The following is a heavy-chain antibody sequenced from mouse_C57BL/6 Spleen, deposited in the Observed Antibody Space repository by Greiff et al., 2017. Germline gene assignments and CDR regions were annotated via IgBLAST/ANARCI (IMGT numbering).Heavy chain of an antibody. CDR2: IHPNSGST. V-gene: IGHV1-64*01. J-gene: IGHJ2*01. Sequence: QVQLQQPGAELVKPGASVKLSCKASGYTFTSYWMHWVKQRPGPGLEWIGMIHPNSGSTNYNEKFTSKATLTVDKSSNTAYMQLSSLTSEDSAVYYCARWLPYYFDYWGQGTTLTVSS. CDR1: GYTFTSYW. CDR3: ARWLPYYFDY. D-gene: IGHD2-2*01.